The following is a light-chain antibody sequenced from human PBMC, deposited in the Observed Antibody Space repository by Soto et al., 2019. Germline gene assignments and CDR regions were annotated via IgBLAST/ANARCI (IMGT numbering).Light chain of an antibody. CDR2: EVS. Sequence: DVVMTQSPLSLSVTPGQPASISCKSSKSLLHITGETFLFWYLQKPGQSPQLLIYEVSTRVSGVPDRFSGSGSGTDFTLEISRVETDDVGIYYCMQSTQLPPTFGQGTRLE. CDR1: KSLLHITGETF. CDR3: MQSTQLPPT. V-gene: IGKV2D-29*02. J-gene: IGKJ5*01.